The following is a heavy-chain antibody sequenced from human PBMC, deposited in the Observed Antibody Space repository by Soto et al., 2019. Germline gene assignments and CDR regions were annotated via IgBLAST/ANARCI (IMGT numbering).Heavy chain of an antibody. V-gene: IGHV3-23*01. CDR2: ISGSGRST. Sequence: GGSLRLFCAASRFTFSNYAMSWVRQAPGKGLEWVSGISGSGRSTYYADSVKGRFTISRDNSNNMLYLQLNSLRAEDTALYYCAKNLADCYHSWGQGALVNVSS. D-gene: IGHD2-21*02. CDR3: AKNLADCYHS. CDR1: RFTFSNYA. J-gene: IGHJ4*02.